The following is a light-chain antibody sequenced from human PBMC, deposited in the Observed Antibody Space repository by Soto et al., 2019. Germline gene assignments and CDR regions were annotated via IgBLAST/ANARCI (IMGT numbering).Light chain of an antibody. CDR3: QQYINYPLT. CDR2: NAF. CDR1: QSINRW. Sequence: DIQMTQSPSTLSASVGARVTITCRASQSINRWLAWYQHKPGKAPKLLIYNAFTSESGVPSRLSGSGSGTEFTLTISSMQPDDFATYYCQQYINYPLTFGGGTNVQI. J-gene: IGKJ4*01. V-gene: IGKV1-5*01.